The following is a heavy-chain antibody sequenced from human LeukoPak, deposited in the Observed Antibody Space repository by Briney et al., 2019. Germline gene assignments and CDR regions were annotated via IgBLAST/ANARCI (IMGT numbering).Heavy chain of an antibody. CDR1: GFTFSSYW. V-gene: IGHV3-7*03. CDR2: IKQDGSEK. J-gene: IGHJ3*02. D-gene: IGHD6-19*01. Sequence: RGGSLRLSCAASGFTFSSYWMSWVRQAPGKGLEWVANIKQDGSEKYYVDSVKGRFTISRDNAKNSLYLQMNSLRAEDTAVYYCAKHTAFGGWSDAFDIWGQGTMVTVSS. CDR3: AKHTAFGGWSDAFDI.